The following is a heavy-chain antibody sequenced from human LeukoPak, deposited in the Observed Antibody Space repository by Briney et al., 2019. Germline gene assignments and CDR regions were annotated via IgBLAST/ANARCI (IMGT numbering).Heavy chain of an antibody. CDR1: GFTFSNAW. CDR3: ATAGIPVAGPYFDY. CDR2: IKSKTDGGTT. V-gene: IGHV3-15*01. Sequence: GGSLRLSCAASGFTFSNAWMSWVRQATGKGPEWVGRIKSKTDGGTTDYAAPVKGRFTISRDDSKNTLYLQMNSLKTEDTAVYYCATAGIPVAGPYFDYWGQGTLVTVSS. D-gene: IGHD6-19*01. J-gene: IGHJ4*02.